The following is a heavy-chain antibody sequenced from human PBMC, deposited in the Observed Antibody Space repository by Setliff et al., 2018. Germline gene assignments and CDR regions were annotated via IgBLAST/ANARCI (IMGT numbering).Heavy chain of an antibody. Sequence: PSETLSLTCTVSGGSMTSYYWTWIRQTPGEGLEWIGYIFYSGNTEYNPSLKSRVTISVDTSKSQFSLKLTSVTAADTAVYYCARIRGPTGNCQEAFDIWSEGTMVT. V-gene: IGHV4-59*01. D-gene: IGHD1-1*01. CDR2: IFYSGNT. CDR3: ARIRGPTGNCQEAFDI. J-gene: IGHJ3*02. CDR1: GGSMTSYY.